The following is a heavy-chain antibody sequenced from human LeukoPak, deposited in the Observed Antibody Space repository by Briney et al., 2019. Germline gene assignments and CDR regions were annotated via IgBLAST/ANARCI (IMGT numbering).Heavy chain of an antibody. J-gene: IGHJ6*03. Sequence: GGSLRLSCAASGFTFSSYGMSWVRQAPGKGLEWVSAISGSGGSTYYADSVKGRFTISRDNSKNTLYLQMNSLRAEDTAVYYCAKGGPMPRGVKYYSYMDVWGKGTTVTISS. CDR1: GFTFSSYG. V-gene: IGHV3-23*01. D-gene: IGHD2-2*01. CDR3: AKGGPMPRGVKYYSYMDV. CDR2: ISGSGGST.